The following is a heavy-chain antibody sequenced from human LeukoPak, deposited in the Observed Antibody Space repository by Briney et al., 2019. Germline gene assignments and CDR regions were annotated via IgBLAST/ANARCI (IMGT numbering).Heavy chain of an antibody. CDR1: GFTFSDYY. V-gene: IGHV3-20*01. CDR3: ARGYLLWSLDY. J-gene: IGHJ4*02. Sequence: GGSLRLSCAASGFTFSDYYMSWIRQAPGKGLEWVSGINWNGGSTGYADSVKGRFTISRDNAKNSLYLQMNSLRAEDTALYHCARGYLLWSLDYWGQGTLVTVSS. D-gene: IGHD3-10*01. CDR2: INWNGGST.